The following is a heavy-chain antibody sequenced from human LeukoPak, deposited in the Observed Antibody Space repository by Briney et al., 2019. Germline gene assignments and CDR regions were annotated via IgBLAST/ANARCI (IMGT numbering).Heavy chain of an antibody. CDR2: ITLYNGNT. D-gene: IGHD1-26*01. J-gene: IGHJ4*02. CDR1: GYTFTYCS. CDR3: ASAVGWELQLEGIFDY. Sequence: ASVKVSCKASGYTFTYCSLHWLQQAPGQGLERMRWITLYNGNTNYAKKFQGRVTITRDMSLRTAYIELSSLRSEDSAVYYWASAVGWELQLEGIFDYWGQGTLVTVSS. V-gene: IGHV1-68*01.